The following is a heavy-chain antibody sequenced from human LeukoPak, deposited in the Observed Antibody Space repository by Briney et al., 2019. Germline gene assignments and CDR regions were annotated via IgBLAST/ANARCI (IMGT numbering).Heavy chain of an antibody. J-gene: IGHJ4*02. CDR2: ISAYNGNT. D-gene: IGHD4-17*01. Sequence: ASVKVSCKASGYTLTSYGISWVRQAPGQGLEWMGWISAYNGNTNYAQKLQGRVTMTTDTSTSTAYMELRSLRSDDTAVYYCARVRSDYGDYGYFDYWGQGTLVTVSS. V-gene: IGHV1-18*01. CDR1: GYTLTSYG. CDR3: ARVRSDYGDYGYFDY.